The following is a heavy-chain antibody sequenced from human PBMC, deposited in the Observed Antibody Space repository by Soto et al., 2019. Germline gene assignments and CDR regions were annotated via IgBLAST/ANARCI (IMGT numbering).Heavy chain of an antibody. J-gene: IGHJ3*02. Sequence: QITLKESGPTLVQPTQTLTLTCTFSGFSLSTSGEGVGWIRQPPGKALEWLALIYWRDDKRYSPSLKSRLTITKDTSKNQVVLTMTSLDPVDTATYYCAQRRCSGGSCYNVFDIWGQGAMVTVSS. CDR1: GFSLSTSGEG. CDR2: IYWRDDK. D-gene: IGHD2-15*01. V-gene: IGHV2-5*01. CDR3: AQRRCSGGSCYNVFDI.